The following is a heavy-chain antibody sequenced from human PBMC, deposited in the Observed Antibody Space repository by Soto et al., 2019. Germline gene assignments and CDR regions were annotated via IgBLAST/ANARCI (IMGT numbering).Heavy chain of an antibody. J-gene: IGHJ6*03. Sequence: ASVKVSCKASGYTFTCYDINWARQATGQGLEWMGWMNPNSGNTGYAQKFQGRVTMTRNTSISTAYMELSSLRSEDTAVYYCARGSATVTLYYYYYMDVWGKGTTVTVSS. CDR3: ARGSATVTLYYYYYMDV. CDR2: MNPNSGNT. D-gene: IGHD4-17*01. CDR1: GYTFTCYD. V-gene: IGHV1-8*01.